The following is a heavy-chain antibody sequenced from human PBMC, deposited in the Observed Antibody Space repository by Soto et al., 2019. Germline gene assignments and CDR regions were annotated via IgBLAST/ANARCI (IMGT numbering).Heavy chain of an antibody. CDR1: GGSISSGGYY. Sequence: SETLSLTCTVSGGSISSGGYYWSWIRQHPGKGLEWIGYIYYSGSTYYNPSLKSRVTISVDTSKNQFSLKLSSVTAADTAVYYCASRNWNGNYFDYWGQGTLVTVSS. J-gene: IGHJ4*02. V-gene: IGHV4-31*03. CDR2: IYYSGST. CDR3: ASRNWNGNYFDY. D-gene: IGHD1-1*01.